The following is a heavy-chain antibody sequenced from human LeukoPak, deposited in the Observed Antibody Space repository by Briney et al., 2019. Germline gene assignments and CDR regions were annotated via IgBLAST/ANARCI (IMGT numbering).Heavy chain of an antibody. J-gene: IGHJ3*02. Sequence: GGSLRLSCAASGFSFSSYAMTWVRQAPGKGLEWVSSISGSGANTYYIDSVKGRFTISRDNSKDTLYLEMNSLRAEDAAAYYCAKDWGVRVGATISDAYNMWGQGTMVTVSS. CDR3: AKDWGVRVGATISDAYNM. CDR1: GFSFSSYA. D-gene: IGHD1-26*01. V-gene: IGHV3-23*01. CDR2: ISGSGANT.